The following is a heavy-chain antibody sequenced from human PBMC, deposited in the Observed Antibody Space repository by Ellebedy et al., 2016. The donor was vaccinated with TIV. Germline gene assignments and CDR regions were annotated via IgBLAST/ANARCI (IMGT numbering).Heavy chain of an antibody. Sequence: AASVKVSCKASGYSFTSYGFSWVRQAPGQGLEWMGWISAHNDNTNYAQKFQGRVTMTTNPSTTTAYMELTSLRSDDTAMYSCARRLRLMYSSGSFDYWGQGTPVTVSS. J-gene: IGHJ4*02. CDR2: ISAHNDNT. V-gene: IGHV1-18*01. CDR1: GYSFTSYG. CDR3: ARRLRLMYSSGSFDY. D-gene: IGHD6-19*01.